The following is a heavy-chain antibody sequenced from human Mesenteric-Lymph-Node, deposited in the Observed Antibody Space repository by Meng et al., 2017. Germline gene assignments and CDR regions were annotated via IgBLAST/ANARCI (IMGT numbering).Heavy chain of an antibody. D-gene: IGHD3-9*01. V-gene: IGHV4-39*07. CDR1: GGSISSSSYY. CDR2: IYYSGST. Sequence: SETLSLTCTVSGGSISSSSYYWGWIRQPPGKGLEWIGSIYYSGSTYYNPSLKSRVTISVDTSKNQFSLKLSSVTAADTAVYYCARVYHSGLYDILTGLVGSVPAAGAYWGQGTLVTVSS. J-gene: IGHJ4*02. CDR3: ARVYHSGLYDILTGLVGSVPAAGAY.